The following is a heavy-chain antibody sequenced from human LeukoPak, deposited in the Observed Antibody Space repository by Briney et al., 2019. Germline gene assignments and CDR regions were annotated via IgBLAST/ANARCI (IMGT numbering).Heavy chain of an antibody. CDR2: IYYSGST. D-gene: IGHD2-15*01. V-gene: IGHV4-59*01. Sequence: SETLSLTCTVSGGSITSFYWSWIRQPPGKGLEWIGYIYYSGSTNYNPSLKSRVTISVDTSKNQFSLNLSSVTAADTAVYYCARRGRAQGPLSLWCQGTMVTVSS. CDR1: GGSITSFY. CDR3: ARRGRAQGPLSL. J-gene: IGHJ3*01.